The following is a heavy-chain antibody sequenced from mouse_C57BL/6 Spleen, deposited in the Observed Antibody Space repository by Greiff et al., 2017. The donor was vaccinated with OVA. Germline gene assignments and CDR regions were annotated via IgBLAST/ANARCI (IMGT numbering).Heavy chain of an antibody. CDR3: ARPAFAD. CDR1: GYTFTDYY. Sequence: VQLQQSGPELVKPGASVKISCKASGYTFTDYYMNWVKQSHGKSLEWIGDINPNNGGTSYNQKFKGKATLTVDKSSSTAYMELRSLTSEDSAVYYCARPAFADWGQGTLVTVSA. V-gene: IGHV1-26*01. J-gene: IGHJ3*01. CDR2: INPNNGGT.